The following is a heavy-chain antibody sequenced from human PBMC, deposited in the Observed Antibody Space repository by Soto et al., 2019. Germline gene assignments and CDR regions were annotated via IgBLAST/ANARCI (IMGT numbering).Heavy chain of an antibody. Sequence: QVQLQESGPGLVKPSETLSLTCTVSGGSISGGVHYWSWIRQPPGKGLEWIGHIFDSGSTYYNPSLKSRLTISVDTSKNQFSLRLSSVTAADTAVYDCAREIMPLTNDWYFDLWGRGTLVTVSS. J-gene: IGHJ2*01. CDR2: IFDSGST. CDR3: AREIMPLTNDWYFDL. CDR1: GGSISGGVHY. V-gene: IGHV4-30-4*01. D-gene: IGHD2-2*01.